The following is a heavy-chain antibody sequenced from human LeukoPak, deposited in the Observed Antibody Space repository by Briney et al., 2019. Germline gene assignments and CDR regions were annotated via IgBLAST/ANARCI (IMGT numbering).Heavy chain of an antibody. V-gene: IGHV3-53*01. CDR2: IYSGGST. D-gene: IGHD3-10*01. J-gene: IGHJ4*02. CDR1: GFTVSSNY. CDR3: ARPYGSGSYYIDY. Sequence: QPGGSLRLSCAASGFTVSSNYMSWVRQAPRKGLEWVSVIYSGGSTYYADSVKGRFTISRDNSKNTLYLQMNSLRAEDTAVYYCARPYGSGSYYIDYWGQGTLVTVSS.